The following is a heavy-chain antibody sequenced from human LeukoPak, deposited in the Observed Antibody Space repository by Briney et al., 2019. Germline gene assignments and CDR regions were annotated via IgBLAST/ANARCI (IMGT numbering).Heavy chain of an antibody. Sequence: GASVKVSCKASGGTFSSYAISWVRQAPGQELEWMGGIIPIFGTANYAQEFQGRVTITADKSTSTAYMELSSLRSEDTAVYYCARVYGSGSYYDYWGQGTLVTVSS. CDR2: IIPIFGTA. D-gene: IGHD3-10*01. J-gene: IGHJ4*02. V-gene: IGHV1-69*06. CDR1: GGTFSSYA. CDR3: ARVYGSGSYYDY.